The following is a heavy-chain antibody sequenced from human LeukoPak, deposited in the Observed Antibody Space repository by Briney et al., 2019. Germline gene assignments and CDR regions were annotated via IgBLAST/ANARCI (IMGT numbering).Heavy chain of an antibody. Sequence: SETLSLTCTVSGGSISSSSYYWGWIRQPPGKGLEWIGSIYYSGSTYYNPSLKSRATISVDTSKNQFSLKLSSVTAADTAVYYCARRYSSSWYPFDYWGQGTLVTVSS. CDR2: IYYSGST. V-gene: IGHV4-39*01. D-gene: IGHD6-13*01. J-gene: IGHJ4*02. CDR3: ARRYSSSWYPFDY. CDR1: GGSISSSSYY.